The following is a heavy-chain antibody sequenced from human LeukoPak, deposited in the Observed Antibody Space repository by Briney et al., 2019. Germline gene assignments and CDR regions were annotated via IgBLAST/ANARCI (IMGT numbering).Heavy chain of an antibody. V-gene: IGHV1-2*02. D-gene: IGHD4-17*01. Sequence: ASVKVSCKTSGYTFTDYYLHWVRQAPGQGLEWMGWINPNSGGTSYAQQFQGRVTMTRDTSLSTAYMELTRLRSDDTAVYYCARGMGPTTVTTLIYWGRGTLVTVSS. CDR2: INPNSGGT. CDR3: ARGMGPTTVTTLIY. CDR1: GYTFTDYY. J-gene: IGHJ4*02.